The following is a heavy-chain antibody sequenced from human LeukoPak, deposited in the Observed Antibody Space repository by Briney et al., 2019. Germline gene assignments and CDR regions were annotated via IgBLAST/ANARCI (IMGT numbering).Heavy chain of an antibody. CDR1: GGSISSSSYY. Sequence: PSETLSLTCTVSGGSISSSSYYWGWIRQPPGKGLEWIGSIYYSGSTYYNPSLKSRVTISVDTSKNQFSLKLSSVTAADTAVYYCARDGVAVRGSAMDVWGKGTTVTVSS. V-gene: IGHV4-39*07. D-gene: IGHD3-10*01. CDR3: ARDGVAVRGSAMDV. J-gene: IGHJ6*03. CDR2: IYYSGST.